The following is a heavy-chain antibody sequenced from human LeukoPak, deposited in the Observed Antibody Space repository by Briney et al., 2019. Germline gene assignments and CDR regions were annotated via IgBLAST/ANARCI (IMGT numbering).Heavy chain of an antibody. D-gene: IGHD3-3*01. V-gene: IGHV3-72*01. CDR2: IRNKPNSYTT. Sequence: PGGSLRLSCAASGFPFSDHNMDWVRQAPGKGLEWVGRIRNKPNSYTTEYAASVRGRFTISRDDSKNSLFLQMDSLKTEDTAMYYCARDAGWRLDPWGQGTLVTVSS. CDR1: GFPFSDHN. CDR3: ARDAGWRLDP. J-gene: IGHJ5*02.